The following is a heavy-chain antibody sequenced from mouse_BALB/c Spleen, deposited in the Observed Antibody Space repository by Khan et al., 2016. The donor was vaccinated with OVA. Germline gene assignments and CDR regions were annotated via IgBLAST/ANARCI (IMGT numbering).Heavy chain of an antibody. Sequence: EVQLVETGPGLVKPSQSLSLTCTVTGYSITSDYAWNWIRQFPGNKLEWMGYISYSGRTSYNPSLKSRISVTRDTSKNQFFLQLNSVTTEGTATYYCAVGRTYWGQGTLVTVSA. D-gene: IGHD4-1*01. CDR1: GYSITSDYA. J-gene: IGHJ3*01. CDR2: ISYSGRT. V-gene: IGHV3-2*02. CDR3: AVGRTY.